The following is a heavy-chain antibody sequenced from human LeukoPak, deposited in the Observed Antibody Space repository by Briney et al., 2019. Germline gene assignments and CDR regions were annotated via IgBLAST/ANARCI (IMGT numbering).Heavy chain of an antibody. CDR2: ISSSGSTI. J-gene: IGHJ5*02. CDR3: VRARGGDYVGH. Sequence: PGGSLRLSCAASGFTFSSYEMNWVRQAPGKGLEWVSYISSSGSTIYYADSLKGRFTISRDNAKNSLYLQMTSLRAEDTAVYYCVRARGGDYVGHWGQGPLVTVSS. CDR1: GFTFSSYE. D-gene: IGHD4-17*01. V-gene: IGHV3-48*03.